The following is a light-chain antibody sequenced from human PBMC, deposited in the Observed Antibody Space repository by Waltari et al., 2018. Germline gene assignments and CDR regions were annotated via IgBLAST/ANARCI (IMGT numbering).Light chain of an antibody. Sequence: IVMTQSPATLSVSPGERATLSCRASQSISTNLAWFQEKPGQAPGLLIYGASTRAPGVPARFSGSGSGTYFTLVISSLQSEDFAVYYCQQYDKWLRYSFGQGTKLEIK. CDR3: QQYDKWLRYS. J-gene: IGKJ2*01. CDR1: QSISTN. V-gene: IGKV3-15*01. CDR2: GAS.